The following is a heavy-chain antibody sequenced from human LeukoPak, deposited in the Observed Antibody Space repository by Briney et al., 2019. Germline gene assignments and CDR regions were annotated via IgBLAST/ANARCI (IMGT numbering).Heavy chain of an antibody. J-gene: IGHJ6*02. CDR3: ARVRDPFGMDA. CDR1: GFTFSNYW. Sequence: GGSLRRSCAASGFTFSNYWIHWVRQAPGKGLVWVSRINSDGSRIDYAESVKGRFTISIDSATDTVYLYMSSLRPEDAALYYCARVRDPFGMDAWGQGTTVTVSS. CDR2: INSDGSRI. D-gene: IGHD3-10*01. V-gene: IGHV3-74*01.